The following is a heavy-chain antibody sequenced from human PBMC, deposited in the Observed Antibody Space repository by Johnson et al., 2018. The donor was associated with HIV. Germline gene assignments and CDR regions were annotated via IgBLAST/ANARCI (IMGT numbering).Heavy chain of an antibody. J-gene: IGHJ3*02. Sequence: VQLVESGGGVVQPGRSLRLSCAASDFTFSNNAIPWVRQAPGKGLEWVAVISYDGSYKYYADSVKGRCTISRDISKNTLYLQMTSLRAEDTAVYYCARYGISCVGANTVKWAFDIWGQGTTVTVSS. V-gene: IGHV3-30-3*01. CDR2: ISYDGSYK. CDR3: ARYGISCVGANTVKWAFDI. CDR1: DFTFSNNA. D-gene: IGHD1-26*01.